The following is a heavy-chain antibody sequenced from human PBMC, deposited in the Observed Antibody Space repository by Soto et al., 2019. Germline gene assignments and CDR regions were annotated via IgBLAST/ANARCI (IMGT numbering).Heavy chain of an antibody. Sequence: EVQVLESGGGLVQPGGSLRLSCVISRLTFSNYALNWVRQAPGKGLEWGSSISGSGDTTYYADSVQGRFTLSRDNSKNTLYRQMNSLRVEDTALYYCAKADYSYSWAPGDYWGQGTLVTVSS. CDR2: ISGSGDTT. D-gene: IGHD6-13*01. CDR3: AKADYSYSWAPGDY. V-gene: IGHV3-23*01. J-gene: IGHJ4*02. CDR1: RLTFSNYA.